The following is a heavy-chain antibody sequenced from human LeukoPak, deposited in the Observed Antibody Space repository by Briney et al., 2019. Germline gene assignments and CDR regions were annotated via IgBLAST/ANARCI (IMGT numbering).Heavy chain of an antibody. CDR3: AKMAAADHYTNSPLRPFDSTVHWDY. Sequence: GGSLRLSCAASGFTFSDNGMHWVRQAPGRGLEWVTSTWYDGSNKWYADSVRGRFTISRDNSKNTLYLQMNSLRVEDTAVYYCAKMAAADHYTNSPLRPFDSTVHWDYWGQGTLVTVSS. J-gene: IGHJ4*02. V-gene: IGHV3-33*06. CDR1: GFTFSDNG. D-gene: IGHD2/OR15-2a*01. CDR2: TWYDGSNK.